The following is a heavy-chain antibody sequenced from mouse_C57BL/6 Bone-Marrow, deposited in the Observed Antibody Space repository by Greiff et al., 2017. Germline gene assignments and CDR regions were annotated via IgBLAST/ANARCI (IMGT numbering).Heavy chain of an antibody. V-gene: IGHV1-39*01. Sequence: EVQLQESGPELVKPGASVKISCKASGYSFTDYNMNWVKQSNGKSLEWIGVINPNYGTTSYNQKFKGKATLTVDQSSSTAYMQLNSLTSEDSAVYYCARQGWLLPFYAMDYWGQGTSVTVSS. CDR2: INPNYGTT. D-gene: IGHD2-3*01. CDR3: ARQGWLLPFYAMDY. J-gene: IGHJ4*01. CDR1: GYSFTDYN.